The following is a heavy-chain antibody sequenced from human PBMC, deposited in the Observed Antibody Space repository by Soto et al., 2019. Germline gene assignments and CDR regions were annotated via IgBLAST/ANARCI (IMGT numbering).Heavy chain of an antibody. CDR3: ARDADYGGSRGGMDV. CDR1: GGSVNNANYF. Sequence: QVRLEESGPGLVKPSETLSLICSVSGGSVNNANYFWNWIRHHPENGLEWIGYIYYNGSTRYNPSFKTRATLSIDTSKNHFSLRLNSVTVADTAVYFCARDADYGGSRGGMDVWGRGTTVTVSS. D-gene: IGHD4-17*01. V-gene: IGHV4-31*03. CDR2: IYYNGST. J-gene: IGHJ6*02.